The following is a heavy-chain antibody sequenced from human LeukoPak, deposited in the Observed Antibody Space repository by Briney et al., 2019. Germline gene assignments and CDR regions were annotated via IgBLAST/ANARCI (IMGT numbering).Heavy chain of an antibody. CDR2: ISSSSSYI. CDR1: GFTFSSYS. CDR3: ARVLPGYSSSWYSA. V-gene: IGHV3-21*04. J-gene: IGHJ5*02. Sequence: GGSLRLSCAASGFTFSSYSMNWVRQAPGKGLEWVSSISSSSSYIYYADSVKGRFTISRDNAKNSLYLQMNSLRAEDTAVYYCARVLPGYSSSWYSAWGQGTLVTVSS. D-gene: IGHD6-13*01.